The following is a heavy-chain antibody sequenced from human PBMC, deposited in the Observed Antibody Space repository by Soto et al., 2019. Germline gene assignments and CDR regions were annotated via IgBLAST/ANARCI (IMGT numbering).Heavy chain of an antibody. CDR1: GGSISSGGYY. CDR3: ARESGYDDYYYYGMDV. CDR2: IYYSGST. D-gene: IGHD5-12*01. V-gene: IGHV4-31*03. J-gene: IGHJ6*02. Sequence: PSETLSLTCTVSGGSISSGGYYWSWIRQHPGKGLEWIGYIYYSGSTYYNPSLKSRVTISVDTPKNQFSLKLSSVTAADTAVYYCARESGYDDYYYYGMDVWGQGTTVTVSS.